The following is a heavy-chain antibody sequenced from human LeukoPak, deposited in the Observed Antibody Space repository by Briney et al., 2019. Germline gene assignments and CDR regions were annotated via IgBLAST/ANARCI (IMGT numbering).Heavy chain of an antibody. D-gene: IGHD5-12*01. CDR3: ARGGHGKGVDIVATSKFDY. CDR1: GGSISSGSYY. CDR2: IYTSGST. V-gene: IGHV4-61*02. J-gene: IGHJ4*02. Sequence: PSETLSLTCTVSGGSISSGSYYWSWIRQPAGKGLEWIGRIYTSGSTNYNPSLKSRVTISVDTSKNQFSLKLSSVTAADTAVYYCARGGHGKGVDIVATSKFDYWGQGTLVTVSS.